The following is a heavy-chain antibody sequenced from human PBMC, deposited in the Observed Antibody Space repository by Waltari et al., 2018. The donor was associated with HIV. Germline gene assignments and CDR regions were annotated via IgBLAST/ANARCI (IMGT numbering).Heavy chain of an antibody. Sequence: MNWVRQAPGKGLEWVSSISSSSSYIYYADSVKGRFTISRDNAKNSLYLQMNSLRAEDTAVYYCARGNDYGDLDYWGQGTLVTVSS. CDR2: ISSSSSYI. J-gene: IGHJ4*02. D-gene: IGHD4-17*01. CDR3: ARGNDYGDLDY. V-gene: IGHV3-21*01.